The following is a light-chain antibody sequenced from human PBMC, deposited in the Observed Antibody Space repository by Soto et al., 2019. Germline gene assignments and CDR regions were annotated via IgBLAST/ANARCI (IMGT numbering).Light chain of an antibody. V-gene: IGKV1D-16*01. Sequence: IQMTQSPSSLSASVGDRVTITCRASQGISSWLAWYQQIPGKAPNLLIYAASSLQSGVPSRFNGSGSGTEFTLTISSLQPDDFATYYCQQYNTYSRTFGQGTKVDIK. J-gene: IGKJ1*01. CDR2: AAS. CDR3: QQYNTYSRT. CDR1: QGISSW.